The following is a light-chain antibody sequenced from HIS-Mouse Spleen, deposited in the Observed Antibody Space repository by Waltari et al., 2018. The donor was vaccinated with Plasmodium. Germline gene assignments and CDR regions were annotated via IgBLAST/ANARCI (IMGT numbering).Light chain of an antibody. V-gene: IGKV3-20*01. CDR1: QSVSSSY. Sequence: EIVLTQSPGTLSLSPGERATLSCRASQSVSSSYLAWYLQKPGQAPRFLIYGASSRATGIPDRFSGSGSGTDFTLTISRLEPEDFAVYYCQQYGSSPPLTFGGGTKVEIK. J-gene: IGKJ4*01. CDR3: QQYGSSPPLT. CDR2: GAS.